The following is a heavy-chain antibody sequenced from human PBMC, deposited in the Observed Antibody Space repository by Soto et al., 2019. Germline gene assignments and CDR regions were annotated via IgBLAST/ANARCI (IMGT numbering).Heavy chain of an antibody. CDR2: IIPMFGTA. Sequence: QVQLVQSGAEVRKPGSSVKVSCKASGGTFSRHAMSWVRQAPGQGLEWMGGIIPMFGTANHAQKFQGRVTIIADESTSTAYMELSSLRSEDTAIYYCARGWGYDSSDYYYAYWGQGTVVIVSS. D-gene: IGHD3-22*01. J-gene: IGHJ4*02. CDR1: GGTFSRHA. CDR3: ARGWGYDSSDYYYAY. V-gene: IGHV1-69*01.